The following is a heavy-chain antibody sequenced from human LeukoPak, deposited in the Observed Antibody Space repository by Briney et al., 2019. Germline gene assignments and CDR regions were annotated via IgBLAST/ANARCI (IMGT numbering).Heavy chain of an antibody. CDR2: ISDIGSI. CDR1: GGSISSYY. Sequence: PSETLSLTCTVSGGSISSYYWSWIRQPPGKGLEWIACISDIGSINYNPSLKSRVTISLDTSKNQFPLKLSSVTAADTAVYYCAGHHPRNTVDFWGQGTLVTVSS. J-gene: IGHJ4*02. V-gene: IGHV4-59*08. CDR3: AGHHPRNTVDF. D-gene: IGHD2-8*02.